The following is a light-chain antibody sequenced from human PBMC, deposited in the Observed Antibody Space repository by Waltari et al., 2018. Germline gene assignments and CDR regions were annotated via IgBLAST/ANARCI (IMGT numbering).Light chain of an antibody. CDR3: QQAYNTPSIT. CDR1: ESIGYY. V-gene: IGKV1-39*01. Sequence: DIQMTQSPSSLSASVGDRVTITCRASESIGYYLNWYQQRTGQTPDLLIYSASSLQDGVPSRFTGSGSVTVFTLTISSLQPEDSATYYCQQAYNTPSITFGQGTRLEIK. CDR2: SAS. J-gene: IGKJ5*01.